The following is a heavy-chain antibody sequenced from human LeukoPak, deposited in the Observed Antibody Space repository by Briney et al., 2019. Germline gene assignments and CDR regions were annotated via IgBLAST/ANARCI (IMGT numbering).Heavy chain of an antibody. J-gene: IGHJ4*02. CDR1: GFTFSSYA. Sequence: GGSLRLSCAASGFTFSSYAMSWARQAPGKGLEWVSGVSGGGSSTYYADSVKGRFTISRDNSKNMLYLQMNSLRAEDTAVYYCAKDLYTSRYACCFDYWGQGTLVTVSS. D-gene: IGHD6-13*01. CDR3: AKDLYTSRYACCFDY. CDR2: VSGGGSST. V-gene: IGHV3-23*01.